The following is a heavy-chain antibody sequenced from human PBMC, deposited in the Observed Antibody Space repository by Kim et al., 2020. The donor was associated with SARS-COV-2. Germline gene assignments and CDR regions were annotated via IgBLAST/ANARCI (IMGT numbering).Heavy chain of an antibody. J-gene: IGHJ4*02. V-gene: IGHV4-59*13. CDR3: ARGRRGGETAYYFDY. CDR1: GGSISSYY. Sequence: SETLSLTCTVSGGSISSYYWSWIRQPPGKGLEWIGYIYYSGSTNYNPSLKSRVTISVDTSKNQFSLKLSSVTAADTAVYYCARGRRGGETAYYFDYWGQGTLVTVSS. D-gene: IGHD3-16*01. CDR2: IYYSGST.